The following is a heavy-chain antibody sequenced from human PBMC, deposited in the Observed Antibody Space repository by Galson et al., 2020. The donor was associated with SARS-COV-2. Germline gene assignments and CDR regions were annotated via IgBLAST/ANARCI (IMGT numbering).Heavy chain of an antibody. CDR3: ARAPHIVLMVYAIPGSFDYYGMDV. V-gene: IGHV3-20*04. CDR2: INWNGGST. CDR1: GFTFDDYG. Sequence: GESLKISCAASGFTFDDYGMSWVRQAPGKGLEWVSGINWNGGSTGYADSVKGRFTISRDNAKNSLYLQMNSLRAEDTALYYCARAPHIVLMVYAIPGSFDYYGMDVWGQGTTVTVSS. J-gene: IGHJ6*02. D-gene: IGHD2-8*01.